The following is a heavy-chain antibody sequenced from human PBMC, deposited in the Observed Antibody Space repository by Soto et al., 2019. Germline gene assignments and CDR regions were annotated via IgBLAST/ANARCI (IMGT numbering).Heavy chain of an antibody. D-gene: IGHD3-3*01. CDR1: GGSFSGYY. CDR3: ARGGYDFWSCYKVYCYDYGMDV. V-gene: IGHV4-34*01. CDR2: INHSGST. J-gene: IGHJ6*02. Sequence: PSETLSLTCAVYGGSFSGYYLRWIRQLPGKGLEWIGEINHSGSTSYSPYLKSPVNISVNTSKNQSPLKLSSVTAAGTAVYYCARGGYDFWSCYKVYCYDYGMDVWGQGTTVTVSS.